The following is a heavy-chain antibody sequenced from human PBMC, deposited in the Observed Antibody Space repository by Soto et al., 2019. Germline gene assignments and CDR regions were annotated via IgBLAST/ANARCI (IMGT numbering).Heavy chain of an antibody. Sequence: EVQLAESGGGLVKPGGSLRLSCAASGLSFSSYSMNWVRQAPGRGLEWVSSISSLSNHIYYADSVKGRFTISRDNAKNSLYLQMNSLRAEDTAVYYCARDEYGDFFDYWGQGTLVTVSS. CDR1: GLSFSSYS. CDR3: ARDEYGDFFDY. V-gene: IGHV3-21*01. D-gene: IGHD4-17*01. CDR2: ISSLSNHI. J-gene: IGHJ4*02.